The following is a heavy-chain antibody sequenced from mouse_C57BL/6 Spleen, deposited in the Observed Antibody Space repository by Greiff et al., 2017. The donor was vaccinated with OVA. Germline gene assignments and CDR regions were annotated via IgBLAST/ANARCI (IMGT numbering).Heavy chain of an antibody. CDR1: GYTFTSYW. D-gene: IGHD2-4*01. Sequence: VQLQQPGTELVKPGASVKLSCKASGYTFTSYWMHWVKQRPGQGLEWIGNINPSNGGTNYNEKFKSKATLTVDKSSSTAYMQLSSLTSEDSAVYDCARSGRLRPLFDYWGQGTTLTVSS. CDR2: INPSNGGT. J-gene: IGHJ2*01. V-gene: IGHV1-53*01. CDR3: ARSGRLRPLFDY.